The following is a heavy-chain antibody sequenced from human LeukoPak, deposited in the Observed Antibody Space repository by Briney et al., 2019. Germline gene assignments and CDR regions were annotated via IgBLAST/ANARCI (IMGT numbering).Heavy chain of an antibody. V-gene: IGHV4-39*01. J-gene: IGHJ5*02. CDR3: AAHEQQPGLCWFDP. CDR1: GGSISSSGHH. CDR2: IYYSGST. D-gene: IGHD6-13*01. Sequence: SETLSLTCTVTGGSISSSGHHWGWIRQPPGKGLEWIGSIYYSGSTFYNPSLKSRLTISVDTSKNQFSLRLSSVTAADTAVYYCAAHEQQPGLCWFDPWGQGTLVTVSS.